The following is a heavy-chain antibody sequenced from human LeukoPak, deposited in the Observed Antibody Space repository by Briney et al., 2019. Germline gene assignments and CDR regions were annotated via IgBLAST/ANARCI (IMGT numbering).Heavy chain of an antibody. CDR1: GYTFTSYD. D-gene: IGHD3-22*01. V-gene: IGHV1-2*02. J-gene: IGHJ4*02. CDR3: ASLYYDSSGPLPFDY. CDR2: INPNSGGT. Sequence: GASVKVSCKASGYTFTSYDINWVRQATGQGLEWMGWINPNSGGTNYAQKFQGRVTMTRDTSISTAYMELSRLRSDDTAVYYCASLYYDSSGPLPFDYWGQGTLVTVSS.